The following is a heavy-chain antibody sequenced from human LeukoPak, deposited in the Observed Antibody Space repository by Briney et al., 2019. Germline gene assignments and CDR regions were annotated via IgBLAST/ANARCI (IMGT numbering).Heavy chain of an antibody. Sequence: ASVTVSCKASGYTFTSYYMHWVRQAPGQGLEWMGIINPSGGSTSYAQKSQGRVTMTRDTSTSTVYMELSSLGSEDTAVYYCARDDLGGGVVVPATPTPYGMDVWGQGTTVTVSS. J-gene: IGHJ6*02. V-gene: IGHV1-46*01. CDR3: ARDDLGGGVVVPATPTPYGMDV. CDR1: GYTFTSYY. D-gene: IGHD2-2*01. CDR2: INPSGGST.